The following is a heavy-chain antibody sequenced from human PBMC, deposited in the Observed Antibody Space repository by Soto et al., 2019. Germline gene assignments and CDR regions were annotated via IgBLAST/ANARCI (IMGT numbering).Heavy chain of an antibody. D-gene: IGHD6-13*01. Sequence: GGSLRLSCAASGFTVSSNYMSWVRQAPGKGLEWVSVIYSGGSTYYADSVKGRFTISRDNSKNTLYLQMNSLRAEDTAVYYCARDRGRGSSSWSYYYYYYGMDVWGQGTTVTVSS. CDR3: ARDRGRGSSSWSYYYYYYGMDV. V-gene: IGHV3-53*01. CDR1: GFTVSSNY. J-gene: IGHJ6*02. CDR2: IYSGGST.